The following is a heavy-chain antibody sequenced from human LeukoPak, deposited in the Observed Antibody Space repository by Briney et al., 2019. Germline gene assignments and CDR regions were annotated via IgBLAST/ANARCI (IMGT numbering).Heavy chain of an antibody. D-gene: IGHD2-15*01. CDR2: IYHSGST. Sequence: SGTLSLTCAVSGGSISSSNWWSWIRPPPGKGLEWIGEIYHSGSTNYNPSLKSRVTISVDKSKNQFSLKLSSVTAADTAVYYCARAEGSKAVDAFDIWGQGTMVTVSS. CDR3: ARAEGSKAVDAFDI. V-gene: IGHV4-4*02. CDR1: GGSISSSNW. J-gene: IGHJ3*02.